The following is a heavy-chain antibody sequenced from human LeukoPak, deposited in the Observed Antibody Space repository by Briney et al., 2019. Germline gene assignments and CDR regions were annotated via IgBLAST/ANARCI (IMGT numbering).Heavy chain of an antibody. V-gene: IGHV4-4*07. J-gene: IGHJ4*02. CDR3: ARDRYYYDSSGYYRLDY. Sequence: PSETLSLTCAVYGGSFSGYYWSWIRQPAGKGLEWIGRIHTSGSTNYNPSLKSRVTMSVDMSKNQFSLKLSSVTAADTAVYYCARDRYYYDSSGYYRLDYWGQGTLVTVSS. CDR2: IHTSGST. D-gene: IGHD3-22*01. CDR1: GGSFSGYY.